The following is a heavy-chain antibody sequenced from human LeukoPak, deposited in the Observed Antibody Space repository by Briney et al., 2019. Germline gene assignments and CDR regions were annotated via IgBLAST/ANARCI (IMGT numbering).Heavy chain of an antibody. CDR1: GFTFSSYA. V-gene: IGHV3-23*01. CDR2: ISGSGGST. D-gene: IGHD3-22*01. CDR3: AKGPLYYYDSSGYYYFDY. Sequence: GGSLRLSCAASGFTFSSYAMSWVRQAPGKGLEWVSAISGSGGSTYYADSVKGRFTISRDNSKNTLYLQMNSLRAEDTAVYYCAKGPLYYYDSSGYYYFDYWGQEPWSPSPQ. J-gene: IGHJ4*01.